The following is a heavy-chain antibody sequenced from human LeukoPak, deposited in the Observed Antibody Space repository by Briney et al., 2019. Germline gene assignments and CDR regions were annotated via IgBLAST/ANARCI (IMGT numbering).Heavy chain of an antibody. CDR3: AKDIYSSNWYYFDS. J-gene: IGHJ4*02. CDR1: GFTFDDYA. CDR2: ISWNSGSI. D-gene: IGHD6-13*01. V-gene: IGHV3-9*01. Sequence: GRSLRLSCAASGFTFDDYAMHWVRHAPGKGLEWVSGISWNSGSIGYADSVRGRFTISRDNAKNSLYLQMNSLRPEDTALYYCAKDIYSSNWYYFDSWGQGTLVTVSS.